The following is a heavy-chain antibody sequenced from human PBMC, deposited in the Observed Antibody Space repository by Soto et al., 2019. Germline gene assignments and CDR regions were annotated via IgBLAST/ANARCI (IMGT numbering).Heavy chain of an antibody. CDR2: INGDGSST. J-gene: IGHJ5*01. CDR1: GFTFSNYW. CDR3: ARVPFDS. V-gene: IGHV3-74*01. Sequence: LRLSFAASGFTFSNYWIHWVRQAPGKGLVWVSRINGDGSSTNYADSVKGRFTISRDNAKNTLYLQMNSLRAEDTAVYYCARVPFDSWGQGTLVTVSS.